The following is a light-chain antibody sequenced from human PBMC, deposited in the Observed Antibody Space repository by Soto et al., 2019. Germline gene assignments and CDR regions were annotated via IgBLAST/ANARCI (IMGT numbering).Light chain of an antibody. CDR1: QTISTW. CDR3: QHYNSYSEA. V-gene: IGKV1-5*01. CDR2: DAS. Sequence: DIQMTQSPSTLSASVGDRVNTTCRASQTISTWMAWYQQKPGKAPKLLVYDASTLQSGVASRFSGSGSGTEFTLTISSLQPDEFATYYCQHYNSYSEAVGQGTKVDIK. J-gene: IGKJ1*01.